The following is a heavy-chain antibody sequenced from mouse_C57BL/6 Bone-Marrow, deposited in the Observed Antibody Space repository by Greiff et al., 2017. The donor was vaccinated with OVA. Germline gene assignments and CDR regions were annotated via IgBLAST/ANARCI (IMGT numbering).Heavy chain of an antibody. CDR3: TTPYYSNYVDY. D-gene: IGHD2-5*01. CDR2: IGPGNGDT. Sequence: VQLQQSGAELVRPGASVKLSCTASGFNIKDDYMHWVKQRPEQGLEWIGWIGPGNGDTEYASKFQGKATITADTSSNTAYLQLSSLTSEDTAVYYCTTPYYSNYVDYWGQGTTLTVSS. CDR1: GFNIKDDY. J-gene: IGHJ2*01. V-gene: IGHV14-4*01.